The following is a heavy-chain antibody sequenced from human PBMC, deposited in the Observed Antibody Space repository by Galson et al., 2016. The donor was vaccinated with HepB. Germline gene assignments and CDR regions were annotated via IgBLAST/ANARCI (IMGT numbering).Heavy chain of an antibody. D-gene: IGHD6-19*01. J-gene: IGHJ2*01. CDR2: IFYTGAT. V-gene: IGHV4-59*01. Sequence: SETLSLTCNASGGSINSDYWSWIRQPPGKGLEWIGSIFYTGATNYIPALRRRVTISIDTSRKHFSLKLTSVTAADTAVYYCARATRDSGQNYYWYFDLWGRGTLVTVSS. CDR3: ARATRDSGQNYYWYFDL. CDR1: GGSINSDY.